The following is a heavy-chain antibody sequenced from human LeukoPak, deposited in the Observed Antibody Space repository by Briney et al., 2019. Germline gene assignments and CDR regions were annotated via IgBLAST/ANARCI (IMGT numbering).Heavy chain of an antibody. Sequence: PGGSLRLSCAASGFTVSSNYMSWVRQAPGKGLEWVSVIYSGGSTYYADSVKGRFTISRDNSKNTLYLQMNSLRAEDTAVYYCASKGGKYCSGGSCYSQWGQGTLVTVSS. V-gene: IGHV3-53*01. J-gene: IGHJ4*02. CDR2: IYSGGST. CDR1: GFTVSSNY. D-gene: IGHD2-15*01. CDR3: ASKGGKYCSGGSCYSQ.